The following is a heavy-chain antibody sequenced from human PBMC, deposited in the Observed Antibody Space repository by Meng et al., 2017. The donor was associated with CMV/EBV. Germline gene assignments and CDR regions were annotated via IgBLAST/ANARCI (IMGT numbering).Heavy chain of an antibody. J-gene: IGHJ4*02. CDR2: IKQDGSEK. CDR3: AREAWFGELLFDY. CDR1: GFTFSSYW. V-gene: IGHV3-7*01. D-gene: IGHD3-10*01. Sequence: GGSLRLSCAASGFTFSSYWMSWVRQAPGKGLEWVANIKQDGSEKYYVDSVEGRFTISRDNAKNSLYLQMNSLRAEDTAVYYCAREAWFGELLFDYWGQGTLVTVSS.